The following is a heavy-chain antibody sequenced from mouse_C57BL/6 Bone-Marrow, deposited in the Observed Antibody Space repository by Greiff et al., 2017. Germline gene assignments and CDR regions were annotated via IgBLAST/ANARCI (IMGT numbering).Heavy chain of an antibody. CDR2: ISGGGGNT. CDR3: SRQVTTVLAAKYFDV. D-gene: IGHD1-1*01. Sequence: EVQLVESGGGLVKPGGSLKLSCAASGFTFSSYTMPWVRQTPEKRLQWVATISGGGGNTYYPDSVKGRVTISRDNDTNILYLQMSSLRSEDTALYYCSRQVTTVLAAKYFDVWGTGTTVTVSS. V-gene: IGHV5-9*01. CDR1: GFTFSSYT. J-gene: IGHJ1*03.